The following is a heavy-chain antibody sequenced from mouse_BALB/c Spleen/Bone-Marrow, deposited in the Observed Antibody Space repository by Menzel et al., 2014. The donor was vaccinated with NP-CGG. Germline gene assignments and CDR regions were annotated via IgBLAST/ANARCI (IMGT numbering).Heavy chain of an antibody. CDR1: GYTFTSYW. V-gene: IGHV1S41*01. Sequence: DLVKPGASVKLSCKASGYTFTSYWINWIKQRPGQGLEWIGRIAPGSGSTYYNEMFKGKATLTVDTSSSTAYIQLSRLSSEDSTVYFCARGYGNSAWFAYWGQGTLGTVSA. CDR3: ARGYGNSAWFAY. D-gene: IGHD2-10*02. J-gene: IGHJ3*01. CDR2: IAPGSGST.